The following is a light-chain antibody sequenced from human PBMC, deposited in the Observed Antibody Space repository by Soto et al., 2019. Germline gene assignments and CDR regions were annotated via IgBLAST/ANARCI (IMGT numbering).Light chain of an antibody. J-gene: IGKJ3*01. CDR3: QQYNSYLT. CDR1: QSISSW. Sequence: DIQMTQSPSTLSASVGDRVTITCRASQSISSWLAWYQQKPGKAPKLLIYDASSLESGVPSRFSGSGSGTEFTLTISSLQPDDFATYYCQQYNSYLTFGPETKVDIK. CDR2: DAS. V-gene: IGKV1-5*01.